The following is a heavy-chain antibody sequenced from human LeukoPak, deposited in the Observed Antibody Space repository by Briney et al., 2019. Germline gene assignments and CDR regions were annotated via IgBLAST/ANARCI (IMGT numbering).Heavy chain of an antibody. Sequence: ASVKVSCKASGYTFTGYYMHWVRQAPGQGLEWMGWINPNSGGTNYAQKFQGRVTMTRDTSISTAYMELSRLRSDDTAVYYCARDPTIFGVVISLGNNWFDPWGQGTLVTVSS. CDR2: INPNSGGT. J-gene: IGHJ5*02. D-gene: IGHD3-3*01. CDR3: ARDPTIFGVVISLGNNWFDP. V-gene: IGHV1-2*02. CDR1: GYTFTGYY.